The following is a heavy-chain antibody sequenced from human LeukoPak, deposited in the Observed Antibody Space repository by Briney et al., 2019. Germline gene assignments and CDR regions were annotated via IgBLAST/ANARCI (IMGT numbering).Heavy chain of an antibody. D-gene: IGHD2-21*02. Sequence: SETLSLTCAVYGGSFSGYYWSWIRQPPGKGLEWIGEINHSGSTNYNPSLKSRVTISVDTSKNQFSLKLSSVTAADTAVYYCARGAAYCGGDCLSIVGGGWLDPWGQGTLVTVSS. V-gene: IGHV4-34*01. CDR3: ARGAAYCGGDCLSIVGGGWLDP. CDR1: GGSFSGYY. J-gene: IGHJ5*02. CDR2: INHSGST.